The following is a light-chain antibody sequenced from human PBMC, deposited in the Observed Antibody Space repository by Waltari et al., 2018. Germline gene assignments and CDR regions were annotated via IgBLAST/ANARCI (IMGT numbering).Light chain of an antibody. CDR3: SSYTPSGTLV. CDR1: SSEVGTYNR. CDR2: DPS. J-gene: IGLJ2*01. V-gene: IGLV2-18*02. Sequence: QSALTRPHSVSWSPAQSFTIPCSGTSSEVGTYNRHSWYKQPPCTAPKLIIFDPSSRPAGVPDRFSGSKSGSTASLTISGLQAEDEGDYYCSSYTPSGTLVFGGGTKLTVL.